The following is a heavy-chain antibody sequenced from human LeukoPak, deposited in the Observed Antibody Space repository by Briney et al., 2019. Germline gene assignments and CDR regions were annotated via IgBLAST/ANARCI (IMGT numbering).Heavy chain of an antibody. D-gene: IGHD5-18*01. CDR3: ASRKDTPHLPDY. J-gene: IGHJ4*02. CDR1: GFTFSSYA. V-gene: IGHV3-30-3*01. CDR2: ISYDGSNK. Sequence: GGSLRLSCAAPGFTFSSYAMHWVRQAPGKGLEWGAVISYDGSNKYYADSVKGRFTISRDNSKNTLYLQMNSLRAEDTAVYYCASRKDTPHLPDYWGQGTLVTVSS.